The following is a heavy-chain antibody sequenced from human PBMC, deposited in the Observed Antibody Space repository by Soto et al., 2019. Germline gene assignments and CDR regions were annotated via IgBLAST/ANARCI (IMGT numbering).Heavy chain of an antibody. CDR1: GFTFSSYW. J-gene: IGHJ4*02. Sequence: GGSLRLSCAASGFTFSSYWVSWVRQAPGKGLEWVANIKQDGSEKYYVDSVKGRFTISRDNAKNSLYLQMNSLRAEDTAVYYCARAWSSGWEFDYWGQGTLVTVSS. V-gene: IGHV3-7*01. D-gene: IGHD6-19*01. CDR3: ARAWSSGWEFDY. CDR2: IKQDGSEK.